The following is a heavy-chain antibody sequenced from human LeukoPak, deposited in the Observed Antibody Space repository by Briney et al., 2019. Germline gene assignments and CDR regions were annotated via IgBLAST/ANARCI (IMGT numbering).Heavy chain of an antibody. CDR1: GFTFSSYS. J-gene: IGHJ4*02. D-gene: IGHD2-8*01. CDR3: AKECTNGVCLHY. V-gene: IGHV3-21*01. CDR2: ISSSSSYI. Sequence: PGGSLRLSCAASGFTFSSYSMNWVRQAPGKGLEWVSSISSSSSYIYYADSVKGRFTISRDNSKNTLYLQMNSLRAEDTAVYYCAKECTNGVCLHYWGQGTLVTVSS.